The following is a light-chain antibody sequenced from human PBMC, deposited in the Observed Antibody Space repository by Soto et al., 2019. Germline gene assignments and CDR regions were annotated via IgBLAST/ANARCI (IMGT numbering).Light chain of an antibody. Sequence: EVVLTQSPGTLSLSPGERATLSCRASQSVSTTYLAWYQQKPGQAPRLLIYGASSRATGIPDRFSGSGFGTDFTLTISRLEPEVFALYYCQQYGSSPRTFGQGTKLEIK. J-gene: IGKJ2*01. CDR1: QSVSTTY. V-gene: IGKV3-20*01. CDR2: GAS. CDR3: QQYGSSPRT.